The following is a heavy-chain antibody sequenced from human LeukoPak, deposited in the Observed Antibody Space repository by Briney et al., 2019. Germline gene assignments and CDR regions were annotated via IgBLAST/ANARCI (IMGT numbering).Heavy chain of an antibody. CDR3: ARDGGSHGAYPPR. CDR2: ISIGSSIM. Sequence: ETLTLTCVASGFTFGSNSMNWVRQAQGQGLEWVSYISIGSSIMYYVDSVKGRFSISRDNAKNSLFLRMDSLRDDGTAVYYCARDGGSHGAYPPRWGQGTVVAVS. CDR1: GFTFGSNS. V-gene: IGHV3-48*02. J-gene: IGHJ4*02. D-gene: IGHD4-17*01.